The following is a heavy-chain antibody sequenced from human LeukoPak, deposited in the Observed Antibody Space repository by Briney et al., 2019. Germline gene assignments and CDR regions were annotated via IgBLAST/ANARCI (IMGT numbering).Heavy chain of an antibody. Sequence: PGGSLSLSCAASGFTFSNSAMTWVRQAPGKGLEWMGWISAYNGDKDYAQKLQDRVTMTTDTSTKTAYMELRSLSSDDTAVYFCARASASRTNSNSYYFETSKKNAVDIWGQGTMVTVSS. CDR1: GFTFSNSA. CDR3: ARASASRTNSNSYYFETSKKNAVDI. J-gene: IGHJ3*02. V-gene: IGHV1-18*01. CDR2: ISAYNGDK. D-gene: IGHD3-22*01.